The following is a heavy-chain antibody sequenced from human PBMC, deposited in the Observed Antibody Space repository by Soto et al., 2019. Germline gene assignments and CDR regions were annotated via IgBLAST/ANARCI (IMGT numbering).Heavy chain of an antibody. J-gene: IGHJ4*02. D-gene: IGHD3-22*01. V-gene: IGHV1-69*12. CDR3: VRGPDYEGYFDY. CDR1: GTTFSNFA. Sequence: QVRLVQSGAEVKKTESSVKVSCEASGTTFSNFAIGWVQQAPGQGLEWMGGIILPFGTPNYAQKFQGRVTISADESMTTVYMELRGLRSGDTAVYYCVRGPDYEGYFDYWGQGTLVTVSS. CDR2: IILPFGTP.